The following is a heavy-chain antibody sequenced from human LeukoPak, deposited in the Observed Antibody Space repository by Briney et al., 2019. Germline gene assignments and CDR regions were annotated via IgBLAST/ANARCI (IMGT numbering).Heavy chain of an antibody. J-gene: IGHJ4*02. D-gene: IGHD3-10*01. Sequence: PSETLSLTCAVYGGSFSGYYWSWIRQPPGKGLEWIAIIYHSGLTYFNPSLKSRVTTSVDTSKNQFFLYLTSVTAADTAVYYCASNLYGSGNYFAYWGQGTLVTVS. CDR2: IYHSGLT. V-gene: IGHV4-34*01. CDR3: ASNLYGSGNYFAY. CDR1: GGSFSGYY.